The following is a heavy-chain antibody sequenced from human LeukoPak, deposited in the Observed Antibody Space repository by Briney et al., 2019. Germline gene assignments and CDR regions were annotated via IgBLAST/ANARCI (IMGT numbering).Heavy chain of an antibody. CDR2: INPNSGGT. J-gene: IGHJ6*02. CDR1: GYTFTGYY. Sequence: ASVKVSCKASGYTFTGYYMHWVRQAPGQGLEWMGWINPNSGGTNYAQKFQGRVTMTRDTSISTAYMELSRLRSDDTAVYYCAREVADYYGSGSPAVHLSYYYYGMDVWGQGTTVTVSS. D-gene: IGHD3-10*01. V-gene: IGHV1-2*02. CDR3: AREVADYYGSGSPAVHLSYYYYGMDV.